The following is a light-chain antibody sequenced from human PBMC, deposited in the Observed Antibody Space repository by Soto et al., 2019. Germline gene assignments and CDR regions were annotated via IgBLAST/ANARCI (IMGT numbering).Light chain of an antibody. Sequence: DIKMTQSPSTLSAYVGDRVTITCRASQTISTSLAWYQQKPGKAPKLPIYLASTLQSGVPARFSGSGSGTEFTLTISSLQPDDFATYYCQHYNSYSEAFGQGSKV. CDR1: QTISTS. CDR2: LAS. J-gene: IGKJ1*01. CDR3: QHYNSYSEA. V-gene: IGKV1-5*03.